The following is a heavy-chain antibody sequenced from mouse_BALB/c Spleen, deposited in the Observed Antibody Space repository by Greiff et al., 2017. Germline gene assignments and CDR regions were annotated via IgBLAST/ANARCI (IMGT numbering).Heavy chain of an antibody. Sequence: QVQLQQSGPELVKPGASVKISCKASGYAFSSSWMNWVKQRPGQGLEWIGRIYPGDGDTNYNGKFKGKATLTADKSSSTAYMQLSSLTSVDSAVYFCARRTVVAKGAMDYWGQGTSVTVSS. CDR2: IYPGDGDT. D-gene: IGHD1-1*01. CDR3: ARRTVVAKGAMDY. CDR1: GYAFSSSW. J-gene: IGHJ4*01. V-gene: IGHV1-82*01.